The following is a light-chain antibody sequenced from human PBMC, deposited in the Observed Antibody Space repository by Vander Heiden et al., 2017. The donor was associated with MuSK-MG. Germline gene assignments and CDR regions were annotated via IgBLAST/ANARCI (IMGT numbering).Light chain of an antibody. V-gene: IGKV3-20*01. J-gene: IGKJ1*01. CDR2: GAF. CDR3: QQYGASPRT. CDR1: QSVRTNY. Sequence: EIVLTQSPGTLSLSPGERATLSCRASQSVRTNYLAWYLQKPGQAPRLLIYGAFHRASGIPDRFSGSGSGTDFTLTITRLEPDDFAVYYCQQYGASPRTFGQGTKVEVK.